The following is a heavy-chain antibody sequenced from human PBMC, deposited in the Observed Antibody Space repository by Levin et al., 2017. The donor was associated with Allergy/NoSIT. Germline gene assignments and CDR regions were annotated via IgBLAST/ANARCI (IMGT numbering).Heavy chain of an antibody. D-gene: IGHD3-16*01. Sequence: PGGSLRLSCAASGFTFSSYWMHWVRQAPGKGLVWVARINSDGVSTTYADSVKGRFTISRDNAKNTLYLQMNSLRAEDTAVYYCAKGGTRVIDYWGQGTLVTVSS. J-gene: IGHJ4*02. V-gene: IGHV3-74*01. CDR1: GFTFSSYW. CDR3: AKGGTRVIDY. CDR2: INSDGVST.